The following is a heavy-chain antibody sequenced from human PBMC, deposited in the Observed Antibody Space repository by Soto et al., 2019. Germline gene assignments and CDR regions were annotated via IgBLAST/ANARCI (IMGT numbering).Heavy chain of an antibody. CDR2: IVPIFGTA. CDR3: GRERERDYYDSSGYSLDY. CDR1: GGTFSSYA. D-gene: IGHD3-22*01. J-gene: IGHJ4*02. Sequence: QVQLVQSGAEVKKPGSSVKVSCKASGGTFSSYAISWVRQAPGQGLEWMGGIVPIFGTANYAQKFQGRVTITADESTRTAYMEVSSLRSEYTAVYYCGRERERDYYDSSGYSLDYWGQGTLVTVSS. V-gene: IGHV1-69*01.